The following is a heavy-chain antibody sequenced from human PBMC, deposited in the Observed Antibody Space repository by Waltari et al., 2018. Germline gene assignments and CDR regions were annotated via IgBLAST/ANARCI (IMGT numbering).Heavy chain of an antibody. D-gene: IGHD4-4*01. J-gene: IGHJ4*02. V-gene: IGHV4-30-2*01. Sequence: QLQLKESGSGLVKPSQTLSLTCTVSGDSISSGGYSWSWIRQPPGKGLEWIGYIYHSGSTSYNPSLKRRLTISVDRSKNQVSLELNSVTAADTAVYFCARGTTITTYFEYWGQGIMVTVSS. CDR1: GDSISSGGYS. CDR3: ARGTTITTYFEY. CDR2: IYHSGST.